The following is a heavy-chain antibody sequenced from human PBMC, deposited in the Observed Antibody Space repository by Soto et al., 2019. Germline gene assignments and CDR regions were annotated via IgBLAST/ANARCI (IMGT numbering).Heavy chain of an antibody. J-gene: IGHJ3*02. D-gene: IGHD3-16*01. CDR3: ARDLFEAARRGEYAFDI. CDR1: AFTFSSYW. V-gene: IGHV3-7*03. Sequence: VGSLRLSCAASAFTFSSYWMSWVRQAPGKGLEWVANIKQDGSEKYYVDSVKGRFTISRDNAKNPLYLQMNSLRAEDTAVYYCARDLFEAARRGEYAFDIWGQGTMVTV. CDR2: IKQDGSEK.